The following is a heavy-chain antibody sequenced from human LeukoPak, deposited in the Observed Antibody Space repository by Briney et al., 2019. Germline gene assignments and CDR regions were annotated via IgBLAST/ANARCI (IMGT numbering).Heavy chain of an antibody. V-gene: IGHV1-2*02. D-gene: IGHD6-13*01. Sequence: ASVKVSCKASGYTFTSYDINWVRQATGQGLEWMGWINPNSGGTNYAQKFQGRVTMTRDTSISTAYMELSRLRSDDTAVYYCAREGSWRNYYYGMDVWGQGTTVTVSS. CDR1: GYTFTSYD. CDR2: INPNSGGT. J-gene: IGHJ6*02. CDR3: AREGSWRNYYYGMDV.